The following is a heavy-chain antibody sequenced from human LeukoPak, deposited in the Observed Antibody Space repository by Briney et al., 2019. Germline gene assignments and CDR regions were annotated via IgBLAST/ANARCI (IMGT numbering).Heavy chain of an antibody. CDR3: AKSGGYGLIDC. V-gene: IGHV4-39*01. CDR2: IYHSGST. D-gene: IGHD1-26*01. J-gene: IGHJ4*02. Sequence: PSGTLSLTCAVSGVSMSGSGHYWGWIRQPPGKGLEWIGNIYHSGSTYYNASLQSRVTISIDTSRNQFSLRLNSVTAADTAMYYCAKSGGYGLIDCWGQGTLVTVSS. CDR1: GVSMSGSGHY.